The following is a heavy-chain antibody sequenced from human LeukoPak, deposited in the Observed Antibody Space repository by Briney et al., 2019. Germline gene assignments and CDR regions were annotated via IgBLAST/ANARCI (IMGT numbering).Heavy chain of an antibody. J-gene: IGHJ4*02. D-gene: IGHD6-19*01. CDR3: ARSSSIAMAGH. CDR1: GFTFSSYG. CDR2: ISYDGSNK. Sequence: GSLRLSCAASGFTFSSYGMHWVRQAPGKGLEWVAVISYDGSNKYYADSVKGRFTISRDNSKNTLYLQMNSLRAEDTAVYYCARSSSIAMAGHWGQGTLVIVSS. V-gene: IGHV3-30*03.